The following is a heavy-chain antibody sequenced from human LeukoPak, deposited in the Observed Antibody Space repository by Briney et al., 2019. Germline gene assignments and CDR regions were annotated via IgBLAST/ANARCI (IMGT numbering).Heavy chain of an antibody. CDR3: ATGELLWFGELIK. CDR1: RYTLTELS. CDR2: FDPGDGET. V-gene: IGHV1-24*01. D-gene: IGHD3-10*01. Sequence: ASVTVSRKLSRYTLTELSMHWVLQAPGTRRGWRGGFDPGDGETIYAQKFQGRVTMTEDTSTDTAYMELSSLRSEDTAVYYCATGELLWFGELIKWGQGTLVTVSS. J-gene: IGHJ4*02.